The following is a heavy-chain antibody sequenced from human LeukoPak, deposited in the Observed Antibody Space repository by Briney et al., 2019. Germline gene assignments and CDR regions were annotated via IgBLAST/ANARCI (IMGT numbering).Heavy chain of an antibody. CDR3: ARVRNDFWSGYYIGGGGWFDP. V-gene: IGHV1-8*03. Sequence: ASVKVSCKASGYTFTSYDINWVRQATGQGLEWMGWMNPNSGNTGYAQKFQGRGTITRNTSISTAYMELSSLRSEDTAVYYCARVRNDFWSGYYIGGGGWFDPWGQGTLVTVSS. D-gene: IGHD3-3*01. CDR1: GYTFTSYD. J-gene: IGHJ5*02. CDR2: MNPNSGNT.